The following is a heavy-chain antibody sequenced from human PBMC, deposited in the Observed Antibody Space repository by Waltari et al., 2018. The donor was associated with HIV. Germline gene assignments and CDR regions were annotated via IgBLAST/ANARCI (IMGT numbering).Heavy chain of an antibody. D-gene: IGHD3-22*01. V-gene: IGHV1-69*02. CDR1: GGTFSSYS. J-gene: IGHJ4*02. CDR2: IIPILEIT. CDR3: AGRQGPYDSSEF. Sequence: QVQLVQSGAEVKKPGSSVKVSCKASGGTFSSYSITWVRQAPGQGLEWMSRIIPILEITNYAQKFQGRVTITADRSTSTAYMELNSLTSEDTAVYYCAGRQGPYDSSEFWGQGTLVSVSS.